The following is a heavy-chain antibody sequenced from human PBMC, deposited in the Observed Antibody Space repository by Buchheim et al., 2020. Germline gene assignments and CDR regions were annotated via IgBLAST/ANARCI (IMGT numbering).Heavy chain of an antibody. D-gene: IGHD2-8*02. J-gene: IGHJ4*02. Sequence: QVQLQQWGAGLLKPSETLSLTCAVYNGSFSGYYWNWIRQPPGKGLEWIGEVNHSGSTNYNPSLKSRVTISIHPSKNQFSLKLSSVTAADTAVYYCARGSTGASRPCDYWGQGTL. V-gene: IGHV4-34*01. CDR1: NGSFSGYY. CDR3: ARGSTGASRPCDY. CDR2: VNHSGST.